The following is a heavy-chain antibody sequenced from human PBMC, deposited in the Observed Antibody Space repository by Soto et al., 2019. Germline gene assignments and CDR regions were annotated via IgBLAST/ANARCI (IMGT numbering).Heavy chain of an antibody. V-gene: IGHV4-61*01. CDR2: IYYSGST. J-gene: IGHJ6*02. CDR3: ARDLSMDV. Sequence: QVQLQESGPGLVKPSETLSLTCTVSGGSVSSGSDYWSWIRQPPGKGLEWIGYIYYSGSTNYNPSLKSRVNISVDTSKNQFSLKLSSVTAADTAVYYCARDLSMDVWGQGTPVTVSS. CDR1: GGSVSSGSDY.